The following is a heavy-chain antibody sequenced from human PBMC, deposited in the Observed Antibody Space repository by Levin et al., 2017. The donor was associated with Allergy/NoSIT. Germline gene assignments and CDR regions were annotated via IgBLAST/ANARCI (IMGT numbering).Heavy chain of an antibody. CDR3: ARDGGIPAGYDSSGSVLYYYYGMDV. J-gene: IGHJ6*02. V-gene: IGHV1-18*01. Sequence: ASVKVSCKASGYTFTSYGISWVRQAPGQGLEWMGWISAYNGNTNYAQKLQGRVTMTTDTSTSTAYMELRSLRSDDTAVYYCARDGGIPAGYDSSGSVLYYYYGMDVWGQGTTVTVSS. CDR1: GYTFTSYG. D-gene: IGHD3-22*01. CDR2: ISAYNGNT.